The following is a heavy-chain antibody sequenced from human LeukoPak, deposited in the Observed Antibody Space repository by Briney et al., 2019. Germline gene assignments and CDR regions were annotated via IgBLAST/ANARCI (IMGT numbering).Heavy chain of an antibody. J-gene: IGHJ3*02. CDR3: ARKRPAVTTANNAFDI. D-gene: IGHD4-11*01. CDR2: IYHSRIT. V-gene: IGHV4-30-2*01. Sequence: SETLSLTCAVSGGSISSGGYSWSWIRQPPGKGLEGIGYIYHSRITYDNPALKSRVPVSLDRAKNHLSLRLNSVTAGDTAVYYCARKRPAVTTANNAFDIWGPGTMVPVSS. CDR1: GGSISSGGYS.